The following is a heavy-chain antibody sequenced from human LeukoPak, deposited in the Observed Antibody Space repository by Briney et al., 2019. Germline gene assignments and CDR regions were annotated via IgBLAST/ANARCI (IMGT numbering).Heavy chain of an antibody. D-gene: IGHD3-10*01. V-gene: IGHV3-23*01. CDR3: AKDPISPYYGSGSSPDY. J-gene: IGHJ4*02. CDR1: GFTFSSYA. CDR2: ISGSGGST. Sequence: GGSLRLSCAASGFTFSSYAMSWVRQAPGKGLEWVSAISGSGGSTYYADSVKGRFTISRDNSKNTLYLQMNSLRAEDTAVYYCAKDPISPYYGSGSSPDYWGQGTLVTVSS.